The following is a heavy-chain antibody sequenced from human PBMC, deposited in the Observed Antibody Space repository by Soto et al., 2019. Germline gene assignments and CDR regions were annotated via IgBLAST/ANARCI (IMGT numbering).Heavy chain of an antibody. J-gene: IGHJ4*02. CDR2: ISSDGGAR. CDR1: GFTFSTYG. V-gene: IGHV3-30*03. Sequence: VHLVESGGGVVQPGRSLTLSCAASGFTFSTYGMYWVRQAPGKGLEWVAIISSDGGARSYAVSVQGRFTISRDNSKNTLYLEMNSLRTEDTAVYYWPPPDHLFDYWGQGTLVTVSS. CDR3: PPPDHLFDY.